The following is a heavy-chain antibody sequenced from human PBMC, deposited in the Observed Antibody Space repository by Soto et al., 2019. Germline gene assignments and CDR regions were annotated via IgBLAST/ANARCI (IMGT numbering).Heavy chain of an antibody. CDR1: GYSFTSYW. D-gene: IGHD6-6*01. Sequence: PGESLKISCKGSGYSFTSYWIGWVRQMPGKGLEWMWIIYPGDSDTRYSPSFQGQVTISADKSISTAYLQWSSLKASDTAMYYCARHIPRRTCIAARPIDYYGMDVWGQGTTVTVSS. CDR2: IYPGDSDT. V-gene: IGHV5-51*01. CDR3: ARHIPRRTCIAARPIDYYGMDV. J-gene: IGHJ6*02.